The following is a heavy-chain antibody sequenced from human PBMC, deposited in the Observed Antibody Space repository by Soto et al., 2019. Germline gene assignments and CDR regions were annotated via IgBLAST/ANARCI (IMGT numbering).Heavy chain of an antibody. CDR3: ARFSPLLTIDDY. J-gene: IGHJ4*02. V-gene: IGHV1-18*01. CDR2: ISAYNGDT. CDR1: GYTFTSYG. D-gene: IGHD2-15*01. Sequence: ASVKVSCKASGYTFTSYGISWVRQAPGQGLEWMGWISAYNGDTNYAQKLQGRVTMTTDTSTSTAYMELRSLRSDDTAVYYCARFSPLLTIDDYWGQGTLVTVSS.